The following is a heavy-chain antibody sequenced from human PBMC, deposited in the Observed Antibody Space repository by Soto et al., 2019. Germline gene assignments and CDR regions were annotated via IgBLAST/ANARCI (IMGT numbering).Heavy chain of an antibody. D-gene: IGHD3-22*01. J-gene: IGHJ6*02. V-gene: IGHV4-30-4*01. CDR2: IYYSGST. Sequence: SETLSLTCTVSGGSISSGDYYWSWIRQPPGKGLEWIGYIYYSGSTYYNPSLKSRVTISVDTSKNQFSLKLSSVTAADTAVYYCARDNSRPRYYYDSSGYYPYYYYGIDVWGQGTTVTVSS. CDR1: GGSISSGDYY. CDR3: ARDNSRPRYYYDSSGYYPYYYYGIDV.